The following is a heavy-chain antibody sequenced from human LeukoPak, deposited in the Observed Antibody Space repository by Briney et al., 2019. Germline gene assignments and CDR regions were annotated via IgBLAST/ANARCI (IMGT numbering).Heavy chain of an antibody. CDR1: GGTFSSYA. J-gene: IGHJ6*02. D-gene: IGHD5-12*01. CDR2: IIPIFGTA. V-gene: IGHV1-69*13. Sequence: ASVKVSCKASGGTFSSYAISWVRQAPGQGLEWMGGIIPIFGTANYAQKFQGRVTITADESTSTAYMELRSLRSDDTAVYYCAREDIVATLRHAVYYYYGMDVWGQGTTVTVSS. CDR3: AREDIVATLRHAVYYYYGMDV.